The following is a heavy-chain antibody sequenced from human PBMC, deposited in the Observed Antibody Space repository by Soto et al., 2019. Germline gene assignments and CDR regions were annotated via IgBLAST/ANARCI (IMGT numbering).Heavy chain of an antibody. CDR1: GGTFSSYA. V-gene: IGHV1-69*06. D-gene: IGHD3-3*01. J-gene: IGHJ6*02. CDR3: ARSTIFGVIIGPMDV. Sequence: QVQLVQSGAEVRKPGSSVKVSCMASGGTFSSYAVTWVRHAPGQGLEWMATIIPSFNKVNYAQKFQDRVTIIAVKSTSIAYMELSSLRSEDTALYYCARSTIFGVIIGPMDVWGQGTTVTVSS. CDR2: IIPSFNKV.